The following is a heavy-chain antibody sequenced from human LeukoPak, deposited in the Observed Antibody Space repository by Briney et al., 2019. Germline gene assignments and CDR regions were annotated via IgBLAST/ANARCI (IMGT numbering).Heavy chain of an antibody. J-gene: IGHJ5*02. CDR2: IYYSGST. V-gene: IGHV4-39*01. D-gene: IGHD3-10*01. Sequence: SETLSLTCTVSGGSISSSSYYWGWIRQPPGKGLEWIGSIYYSGSTYYNPSLKSRVTISVDTSKNQFSLKLSSVTAADTAVYYCARQEAGVDPWGQGTLVTVSS. CDR3: ARQEAGVDP. CDR1: GGSISSSSYY.